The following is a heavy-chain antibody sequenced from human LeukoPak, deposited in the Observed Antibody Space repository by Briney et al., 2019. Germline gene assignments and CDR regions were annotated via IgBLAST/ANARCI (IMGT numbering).Heavy chain of an antibody. CDR2: ISSSSSYI. CDR3: ARAGFVVVPAAFYYYMDV. CDR1: GFTFSSYS. V-gene: IGHV3-21*01. D-gene: IGHD2-2*01. Sequence: GGSLRLSCAASGFTFSSYSMNWVRQAPGKGLEWVSSISSSSSYIYYADSVKGRFTISRDNAKNSLYLQMNSLRAEDTAVYYCARAGFVVVPAAFYYYMDVWGKGTTVTVSS. J-gene: IGHJ6*03.